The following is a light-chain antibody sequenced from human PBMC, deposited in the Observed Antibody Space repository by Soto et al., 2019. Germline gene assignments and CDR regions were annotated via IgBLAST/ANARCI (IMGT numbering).Light chain of an antibody. CDR1: QSVSSNY. Sequence: ETVLTQSPGTLSLSPGERATLSCRASQSVSSNYLAWYQHIPGQAPRLLIYGASTRATGIPDRFSGSGSGTDFTLTISRLEPEDFAVYYCHQFDRSLPPWTFGQGTKVE. CDR3: HQFDRSLPPWT. J-gene: IGKJ1*01. V-gene: IGKV3-20*01. CDR2: GAS.